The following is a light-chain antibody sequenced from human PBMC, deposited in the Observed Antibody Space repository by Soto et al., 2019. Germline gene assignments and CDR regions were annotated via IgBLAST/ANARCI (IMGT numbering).Light chain of an antibody. Sequence: EIVMTQSPATLSVSPGERATLSCRASQSVSSNLAWYQQKPGQAPRLLIYGASTRATGIPARFSGSGSGTEFTLTISSLQSEDFAVYYCQQYNNWPLRTFGQGPKVEIK. V-gene: IGKV3-15*01. CDR1: QSVSSN. CDR3: QQYNNWPLRT. J-gene: IGKJ1*01. CDR2: GAS.